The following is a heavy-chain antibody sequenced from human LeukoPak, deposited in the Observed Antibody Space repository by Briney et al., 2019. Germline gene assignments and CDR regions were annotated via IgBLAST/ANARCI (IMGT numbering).Heavy chain of an antibody. J-gene: IGHJ4*02. CDR2: ITASSGNT. V-gene: IGHV3-23*01. CDR3: ANRYCSGGSCYFDN. D-gene: IGHD2-15*01. Sequence: GGSLRLSCAASGFIFSDYAMNWVRQAPGKGLKWVSSITASSGNTFYADSVKGRFTISRENSKNTLYLQMNSLRPEDTAIYYCANRYCSGGSCYFDNWGQGTLVTVSS. CDR1: GFIFSDYA.